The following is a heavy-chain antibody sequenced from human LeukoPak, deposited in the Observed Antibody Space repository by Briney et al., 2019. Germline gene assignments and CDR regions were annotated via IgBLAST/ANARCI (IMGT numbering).Heavy chain of an antibody. D-gene: IGHD4-17*01. Sequence: GGSLRLSCAASGFTFSGYSMNWVRQAPGKGLGWVSSISSSISYISYHNSVRGRFTIPRDNAKKSLYLQMKSLRAEDTAVYYCARDRMTTVTPFDYWGQGTLVTVSS. CDR1: GFTFSGYS. CDR2: ISSSISYI. CDR3: ARDRMTTVTPFDY. V-gene: IGHV3-21*01. J-gene: IGHJ4*02.